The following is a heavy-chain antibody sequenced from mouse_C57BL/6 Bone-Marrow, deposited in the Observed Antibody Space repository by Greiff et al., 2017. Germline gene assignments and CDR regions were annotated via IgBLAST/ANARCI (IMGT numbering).Heavy chain of an antibody. Sequence: QVHVKQPGAELVKPGASVKMSCKASGYTFTSYWITWVKQRPGQGLEWLGDIYPGSGSTNYNEKFKSKATLTVDTSTSTAYMQLSSLTSEDSAVYYCARPYYSNYWYFDVWGTGTTVTVSS. V-gene: IGHV1-55*01. CDR2: IYPGSGST. CDR3: ARPYYSNYWYFDV. CDR1: GYTFTSYW. J-gene: IGHJ1*03. D-gene: IGHD2-5*01.